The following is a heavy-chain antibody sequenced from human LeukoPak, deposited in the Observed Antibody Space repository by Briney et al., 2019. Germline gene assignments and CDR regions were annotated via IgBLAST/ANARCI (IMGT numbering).Heavy chain of an antibody. D-gene: IGHD2-8*02. J-gene: IGHJ5*02. Sequence: SETLSLTCTVSGVSFNAYYWSWIRQSPGKGLEWIGEVSPGGYIKYNPSLKSRVTISVATSESQLSLRLSSVTAADTAMYYCARIRCGHTGDICYNHWAQGTLVTVSS. CDR3: ARIRCGHTGDICYNH. V-gene: IGHV4-34*01. CDR1: GVSFNAYY. CDR2: VSPGGYI.